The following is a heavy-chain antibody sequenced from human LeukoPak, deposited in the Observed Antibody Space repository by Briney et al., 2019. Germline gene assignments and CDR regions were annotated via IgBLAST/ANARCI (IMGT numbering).Heavy chain of an antibody. J-gene: IGHJ3*02. CDR2: INHSGST. CDR3: ARRHAHPLDGGNSQFAFNI. V-gene: IGHV4-34*01. CDR1: GGSFSGYY. Sequence: SETLSRTCAVYGGSFSGYYWGWIRQPPGKGLEWIGEINHSGSTNYNPSLKSRVTISVDTSKNQFSLKLSSVTAADTAVYYCARRHAHPLDGGNSQFAFNIWGQGTMVTVSS. D-gene: IGHD4-23*01.